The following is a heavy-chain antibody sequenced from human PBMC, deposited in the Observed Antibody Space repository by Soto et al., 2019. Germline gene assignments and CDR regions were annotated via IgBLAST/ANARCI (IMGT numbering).Heavy chain of an antibody. V-gene: IGHV2-5*02. CDR1: GFSLSTSGVG. Sequence: GSGPTLVNPTQPLTLTCTFSGFSLSTSGVGVGWIRQPPGKALEWLALIYWDDDKRYSPSLKSRLTITKNTSKNQVVLTMTNMKLVDTATYYCARGARYYDFWSGQYNWFDPWGQGTLVTVSS. CDR2: IYWDDDK. J-gene: IGHJ5*02. D-gene: IGHD3-3*01. CDR3: ARGARYYDFWSGQYNWFDP.